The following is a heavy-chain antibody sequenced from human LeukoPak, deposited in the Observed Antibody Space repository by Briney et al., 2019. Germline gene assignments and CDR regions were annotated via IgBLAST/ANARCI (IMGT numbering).Heavy chain of an antibody. J-gene: IGHJ6*03. Sequence: ASVKASCKASGYTFTGNYIHWVRQAPGQGLEWMGWINPKNGGTNYAQKFQGRVTMTRDTSISTAYMELSRLRSDDTAVYYCARGGYGYIRGYSGYDYYYYYYYMDVWGKGTTVTVSS. CDR1: GYTFTGNY. D-gene: IGHD5-12*01. CDR3: ARGGYGYIRGYSGYDYYYYYYYMDV. V-gene: IGHV1-2*02. CDR2: INPKNGGT.